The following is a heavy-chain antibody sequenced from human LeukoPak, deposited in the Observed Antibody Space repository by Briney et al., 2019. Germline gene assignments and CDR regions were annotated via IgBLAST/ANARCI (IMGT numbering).Heavy chain of an antibody. V-gene: IGHV3-30-3*01. J-gene: IGHJ4*02. CDR2: ISYDGSNK. CDR1: GFTFSSYA. Sequence: PGRSLRLSCAASGFTFSSYAMHWVRPAPGKGLEWVAVISYDGSNKYYADSVKGRFTISRDNSKNTLYLQMNSLRAEDTAVYYCARGSPAGLPKDPSFDYWGQGTLVTVSS. CDR3: ARGSPAGLPKDPSFDY. D-gene: IGHD2-21*02.